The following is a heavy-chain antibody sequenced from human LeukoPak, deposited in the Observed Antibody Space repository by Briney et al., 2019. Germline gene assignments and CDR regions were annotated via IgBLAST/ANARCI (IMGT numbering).Heavy chain of an antibody. J-gene: IGHJ4*02. CDR3: ARAGQRAYFDY. Sequence: QPGGSLRLSCAASGFTVSSNYMSWVRQAPGKGLEWVSVIYSGGSTYYADSVKGRFTISRDNSKNTLYLQMNSLRAENTAAYYCARAGQRAYFDYWGQGTLVTVSS. CDR2: IYSGGST. CDR1: GFTVSSNY. V-gene: IGHV3-66*02.